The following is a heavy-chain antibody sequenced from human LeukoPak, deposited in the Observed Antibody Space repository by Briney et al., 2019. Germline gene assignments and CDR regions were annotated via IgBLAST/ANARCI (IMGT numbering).Heavy chain of an antibody. CDR3: ARHLSGDDI. CDR2: IYYRGST. J-gene: IGHJ3*02. CDR1: GGSISSSSYY. Sequence: SETLSLTCTVSGGSISSSSYYWGWIRQPPGKGREWIGTIYYRGSTYYNPSLKSRVTISVDTSKKQFSLKLSSVTAADTAVYYCARHLSGDDIWGQGTMVTVSS. D-gene: IGHD4-17*01. V-gene: IGHV4-39*01.